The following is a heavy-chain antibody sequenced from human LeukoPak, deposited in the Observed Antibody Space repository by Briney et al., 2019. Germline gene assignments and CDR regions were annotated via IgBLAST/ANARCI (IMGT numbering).Heavy chain of an antibody. CDR1: GFTFSSNA. V-gene: IGHV3-23*01. D-gene: IGHD5-18*01. J-gene: IGHJ4*02. CDR3: AKDVSRIQPPRYFDY. Sequence: GGSLRLSCAASGFTFSSNAMSWVRQPPARGREWVSAISGSGGSTYYADSVKGRFTISRDNSKNTLYLQMNSPRAEDTAVYYCAKDVSRIQPPRYFDYWGQGTLVTVSS. CDR2: ISGSGGST.